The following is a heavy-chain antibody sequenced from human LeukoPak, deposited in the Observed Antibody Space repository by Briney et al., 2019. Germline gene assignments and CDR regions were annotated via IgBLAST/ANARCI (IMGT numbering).Heavy chain of an antibody. Sequence: PSETLSLTCAVYGGSFSGYYWSWIRQPPGKGLEWIGEINHSGSTNYNPSLKSRVTISVDTSKNQFSLKLSSVTAADTAVYYCARGQPFYAAWRQLVLWFDPWGQGTLVTVSS. CDR3: ARGQPFYAAWRQLVLWFDP. V-gene: IGHV4-34*01. D-gene: IGHD6-13*01. CDR2: INHSGST. J-gene: IGHJ5*02. CDR1: GGSFSGYY.